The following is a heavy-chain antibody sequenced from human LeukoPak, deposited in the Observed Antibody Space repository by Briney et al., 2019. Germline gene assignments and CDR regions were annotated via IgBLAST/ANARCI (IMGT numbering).Heavy chain of an antibody. CDR1: GFTFSSYE. Sequence: GGSLRLSGAASGFTFSSYEMNWVRQAPGKGLEWVSYISSSGSTIYYADSVKGRFTISRDNAKNSLYLQMNSLRAEDTAVYYCARDCGGGSCYGPYDAFDIWGQGTMVTVSS. CDR3: ARDCGGGSCYGPYDAFDI. CDR2: ISSSGSTI. D-gene: IGHD2-15*01. V-gene: IGHV3-48*03. J-gene: IGHJ3*02.